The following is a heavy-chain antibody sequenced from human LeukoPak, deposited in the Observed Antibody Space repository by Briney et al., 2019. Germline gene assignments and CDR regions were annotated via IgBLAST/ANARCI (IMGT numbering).Heavy chain of an antibody. V-gene: IGHV3-7*01. Sequence: GGSLRLSCAASGFTFSSYWMSWVRQAPGKGLEWVANIKQDGSERYYVDPVKGRFTISRDNGKNSLYLQMNGLRAEDTAVYYCANSHFWSGFYWGQGTLVTVSS. D-gene: IGHD3-3*01. J-gene: IGHJ4*02. CDR3: ANSHFWSGFY. CDR2: IKQDGSER. CDR1: GFTFSSYW.